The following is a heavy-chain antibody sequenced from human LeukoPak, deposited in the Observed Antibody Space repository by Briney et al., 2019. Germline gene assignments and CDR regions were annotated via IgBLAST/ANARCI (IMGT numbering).Heavy chain of an antibody. CDR2: IYPGDSDT. J-gene: IGHJ5*02. CDR1: GYSFTSYW. D-gene: IGHD6-6*01. CDR3: ARVSFHMAARGWFDP. Sequence: GESLKISCKGSGYSFTSYWIGWVRQMPGKGLEWMGIIYPGDSDTRYSPSFQGQVTISADKSISTAYLQWSSLKASDTAMYYCARVSFHMAARGWFDPWGQGTLVTVSS. V-gene: IGHV5-51*01.